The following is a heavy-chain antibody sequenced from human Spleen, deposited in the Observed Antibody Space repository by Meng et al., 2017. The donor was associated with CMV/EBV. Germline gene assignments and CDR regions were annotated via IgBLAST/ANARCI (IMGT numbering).Heavy chain of an antibody. CDR3: ARDRTGHCSSTSCYNYYYYYGMDV. CDR2: IIPFFSTA. V-gene: IGHV1-69*05. J-gene: IGHJ6*02. CDR1: GYTFSGHY. D-gene: IGHD2-2*02. Sequence: SVKVSCKASGYTFSGHYIHWVRQAPGQGLEWMGGIIPFFSTANYAQKFQGRVTITTDESTSTVYMELTSLRSEDTAVYYCARDRTGHCSSTSCYNYYYYYGMDVWGQGTTVTVSS.